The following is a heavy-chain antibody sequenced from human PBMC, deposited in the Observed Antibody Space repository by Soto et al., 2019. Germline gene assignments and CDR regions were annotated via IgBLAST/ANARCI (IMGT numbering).Heavy chain of an antibody. CDR1: GFTFSSYA. CDR3: AKVTEVRYFDWLPTYGMDV. J-gene: IGHJ6*02. V-gene: IGHV3-23*01. Sequence: GSLRLSCAASGFTFSSYAMSWVRQAPGKGLEWVSAISGSGGSTYYADSVKGRFTISRDNSKNTLYLQMNSLRAEDTAVYYCAKVTEVRYFDWLPTYGMDVWGQGTTVTVSS. CDR2: ISGSGGST. D-gene: IGHD3-9*01.